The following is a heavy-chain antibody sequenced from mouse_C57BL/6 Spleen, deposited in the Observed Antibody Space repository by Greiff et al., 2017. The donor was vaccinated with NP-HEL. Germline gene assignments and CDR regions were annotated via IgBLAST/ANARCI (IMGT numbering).Heavy chain of an antibody. CDR1: GFTFSSYA. J-gene: IGHJ2*01. CDR3: ARDGGSKSFFDY. V-gene: IGHV5-4*01. D-gene: IGHD1-1*01. CDR2: ISDGGSYT. Sequence: EVQGVESGGGLVKPGGSLKLSCAASGFTFSSYAMSWVRQTPEKRLEWVATISDGGSYTYYPDNVKGRFTISRDNAKNNLYLQMSHLKSEDTAMYYCARDGGSKSFFDYWGQGTTLTVSS.